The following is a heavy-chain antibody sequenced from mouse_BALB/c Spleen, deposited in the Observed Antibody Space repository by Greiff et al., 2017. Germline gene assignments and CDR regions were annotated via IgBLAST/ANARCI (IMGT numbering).Heavy chain of an antibody. CDR2: ISNLAYSI. D-gene: IGHD1-1*01. Sequence: EVKLVESGGGLVQPGGSRKLSCAASGFTFSDYGMAWVRQAPGKGPEWVAFISNLAYSIYYADTVTGRFTISRENAKNTLYLEMSSLRSEDTAMYYCAREPYYGSSYAMDYWGQGTSVTVSS. J-gene: IGHJ4*01. V-gene: IGHV5-15*02. CDR3: AREPYYGSSYAMDY. CDR1: GFTFSDYG.